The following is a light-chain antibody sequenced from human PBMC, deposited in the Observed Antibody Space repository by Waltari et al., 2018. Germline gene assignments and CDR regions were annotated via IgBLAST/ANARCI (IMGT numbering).Light chain of an antibody. Sequence: DIVMPQSPYSLSVSLGDRATINCTSSLSILQSSENKNQLGWYQQKSGQSPKLLIYGASTRESVVPDRFSGSGSGTDFTLTISSLQTEDVAVYYCQQYYSTPFTFGPGTKVDIK. CDR2: GAS. CDR3: QQYYSTPFT. CDR1: LSILQSSENKNQ. J-gene: IGKJ3*01. V-gene: IGKV4-1*01.